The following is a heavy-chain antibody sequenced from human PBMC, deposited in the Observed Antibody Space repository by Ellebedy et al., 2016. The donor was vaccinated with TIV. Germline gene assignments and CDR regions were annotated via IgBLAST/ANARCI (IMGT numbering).Heavy chain of an antibody. CDR3: ARRAGSTVGTPSDY. Sequence: PGGSLRLSCAASRFTFSDHAMTWVRQAPGKGLEWVSGISGNGASTYYADSVQGRFTISRDTSKNTVYLQMNSLTDEDTAVYYCARRAGSTVGTPSDYWGQGALVIVCS. D-gene: IGHD1-1*01. CDR2: ISGNGAST. CDR1: RFTFSDHA. J-gene: IGHJ4*02. V-gene: IGHV3-23*01.